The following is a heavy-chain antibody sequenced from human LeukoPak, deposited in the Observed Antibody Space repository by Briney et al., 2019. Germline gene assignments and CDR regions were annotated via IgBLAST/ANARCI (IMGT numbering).Heavy chain of an antibody. J-gene: IGHJ3*02. CDR1: GFTFSDHY. CDR2: SRDKPHSYTT. V-gene: IGHV3-72*01. D-gene: IGHD3-22*01. CDR3: VRTESSGLHVFDM. Sequence: PGGSLRLSCTVSGFTFSDHYMEWVRQAPGKGLEWVGRSRDKPHSYTTEYAASVQGRFTISRDDSKNSLYLQMNSLKTEDTAVYYSVRTESSGLHVFDMWGQGTKVTVSS.